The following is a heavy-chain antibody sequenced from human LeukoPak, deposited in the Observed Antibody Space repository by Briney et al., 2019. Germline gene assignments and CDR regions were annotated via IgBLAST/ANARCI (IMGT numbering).Heavy chain of an antibody. CDR3: ATGQDSGYEPGY. D-gene: IGHD5-12*01. J-gene: IGHJ4*02. CDR1: GFAFRSHA. Sequence: PGGSLRLSCTASGFAFRSHAMHWVRQAPGKGLEGVAFIRYDGSKKFYADSVKGRFTISRDNSKNTLYLQMYSLRAEDTAVYYCATGQDSGYEPGYWGQGTLVTVSS. CDR2: IRYDGSKK. V-gene: IGHV3-30*02.